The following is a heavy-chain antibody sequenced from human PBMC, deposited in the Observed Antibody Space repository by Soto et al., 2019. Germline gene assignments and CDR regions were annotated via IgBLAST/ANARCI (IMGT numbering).Heavy chain of an antibody. V-gene: IGHV1-69*06. J-gene: IGHJ6*02. CDR2: IIPIFGTA. Sequence: SVKVSCKASGGTFSSCAISWVRQAPGQGLEWMGGIIPIFGTANYAQKFQGRVTITADKSTSTAYMELSSLRSEDTAVYYCARGSAKERKYYYYGMDVWGQGTTVTVSS. CDR1: GGTFSSCA. CDR3: ARGSAKERKYYYYGMDV.